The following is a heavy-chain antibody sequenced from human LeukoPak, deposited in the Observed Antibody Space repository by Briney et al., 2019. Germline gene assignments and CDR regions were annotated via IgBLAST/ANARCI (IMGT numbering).Heavy chain of an antibody. Sequence: GGSLRLSCAASGFTFSSYSMNWVRQAPGKGLEWVSSISSSSSYIYYADSVKGRFTISRDNAKNTLYLQMNSLRAEDTAVYYCAKGPQLPSRAPFDYWGQGTLVTVSS. D-gene: IGHD1-7*01. CDR1: GFTFSSYS. J-gene: IGHJ4*02. CDR3: AKGPQLPSRAPFDY. V-gene: IGHV3-21*04. CDR2: ISSSSSYI.